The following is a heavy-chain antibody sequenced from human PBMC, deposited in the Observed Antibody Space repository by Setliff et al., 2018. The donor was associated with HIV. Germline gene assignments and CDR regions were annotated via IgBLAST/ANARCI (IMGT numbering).Heavy chain of an antibody. J-gene: IGHJ4*02. CDR1: GGSFSGHY. CDR3: ATVIGWNDAGDY. CDR2: INHSGST. V-gene: IGHV4-34*01. Sequence: ETLSLTCAVYGGSFSGHYWSWIRQHPGKGPEWIGEINHSGSTNYNPSLKSRVTIAVDTSKNQFSLKLSFVTAADTAVYYCATVIGWNDAGDYWGRGTLVTVSS. D-gene: IGHD1-1*01.